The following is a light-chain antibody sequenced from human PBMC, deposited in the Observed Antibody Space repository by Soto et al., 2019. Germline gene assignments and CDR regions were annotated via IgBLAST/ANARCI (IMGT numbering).Light chain of an antibody. J-gene: IGKJ3*01. V-gene: IGKV3-20*01. CDR1: QNVRNTY. Sequence: DIVLTQSPGTLSLSPGERATLSCRASQNVRNTYLAWYQQKAGQAPRLLIYAASSRATGIPDRFSGSGSGTDFTLTITGLEPEDFAVYYCQQYGSSPDLITFGSGTKVDIK. CDR3: QQYGSSPDLIT. CDR2: AAS.